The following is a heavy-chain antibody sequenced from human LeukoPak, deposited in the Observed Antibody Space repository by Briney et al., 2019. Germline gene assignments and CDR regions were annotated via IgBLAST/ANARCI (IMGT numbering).Heavy chain of an antibody. D-gene: IGHD7-27*01. CDR3: ARGPPNWGYDY. V-gene: IGHV1-8*02. CDR1: GYPFTGYY. J-gene: IGHJ4*02. Sequence: GASVKVSCKASGYPFTGYYMHWVRQATGQGPEWMGWMSPNSGNTGYAQKFQGRVTMTRSTSMSTAYMELSSLRSEDTAVYYCARGPPNWGYDYWGQGTLVTVSS. CDR2: MSPNSGNT.